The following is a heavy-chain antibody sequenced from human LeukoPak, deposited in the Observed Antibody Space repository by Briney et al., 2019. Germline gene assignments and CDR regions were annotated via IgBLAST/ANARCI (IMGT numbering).Heavy chain of an antibody. CDR1: GGTFSSYA. CDR3: AGHFYSSSWPARY. D-gene: IGHD6-13*01. V-gene: IGHV1-69*13. J-gene: IGHJ4*02. Sequence: ASVRVSCKASGGTFSSYAISWVRQAPGQGLEWMGGIIPIFGTANYAQKFQGRVTITADESTSTAYMELSRLRSEDTAVYYCAGHFYSSSWPARYWGQGTLVTVSS. CDR2: IIPIFGTA.